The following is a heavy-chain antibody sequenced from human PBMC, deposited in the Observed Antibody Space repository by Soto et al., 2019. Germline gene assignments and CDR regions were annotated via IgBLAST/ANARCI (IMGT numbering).Heavy chain of an antibody. V-gene: IGHV1-2*04. CDR2: INPNSGGT. J-gene: IGHJ4*02. CDR3: ARVALRAAAVGAFDY. D-gene: IGHD6-13*01. CDR1: GYTFTGHY. Sequence: GASVKVSCKASGYTFTGHYMHWVRQAPGQGLEWMGWINPNSGGTNYAQKFQGWVTMTRDTSISTAYMELSRLRSDDTAVYYCARVALRAAAVGAFDYWGQGTLVTVSS.